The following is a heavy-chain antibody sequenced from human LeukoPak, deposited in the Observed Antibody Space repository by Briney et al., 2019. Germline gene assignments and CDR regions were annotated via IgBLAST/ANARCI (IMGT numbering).Heavy chain of an antibody. CDR2: ISSSGSTI. V-gene: IGHV3-48*03. CDR3: ARVSGSYGRYYFDY. Sequence: GGSLRLSCAASGFTFSSYEMNWVRQAPGKGLEWVSYISSSGSTIYYADSVKGRFTISRDNAKNSLYLQMNSLRAKDTAVYYCARVSGSYGRYYFDYWGQGTLVTVSS. D-gene: IGHD1-26*01. J-gene: IGHJ4*02. CDR1: GFTFSSYE.